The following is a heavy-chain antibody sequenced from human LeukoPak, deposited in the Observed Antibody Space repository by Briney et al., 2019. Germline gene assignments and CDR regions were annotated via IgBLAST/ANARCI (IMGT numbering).Heavy chain of an antibody. D-gene: IGHD1-26*01. V-gene: IGHV3-74*01. J-gene: IGHJ4*02. CDR3: ARAQVGTPTDC. Sequence: GGSLRLSCAASGFTLSSYTMYWVRQAPGRGLVWVARFTSDGNSLTYADFVKGRFTVSRDIAKNTLYLQMNSLRAEDTAVYYCARAQVGTPTDCWGQGTLVTVSS. CDR2: FTSDGNSL. CDR1: GFTLSSYT.